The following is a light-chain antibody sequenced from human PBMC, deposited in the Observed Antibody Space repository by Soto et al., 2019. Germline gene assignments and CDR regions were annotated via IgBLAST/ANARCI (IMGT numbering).Light chain of an antibody. V-gene: IGKV3D-15*01. CDR1: QSVSSSY. Sequence: EIVLTQSPGTLSLSPGERATLSCRASQSVSSSYLAWYQQKPGQAPRLLIYGASSRATGIPARFSGSGSGTEFTLTISSLQSEDFAVYFCQQYNNWPWAFGLGTKVDIK. CDR2: GAS. J-gene: IGKJ1*01. CDR3: QQYNNWPWA.